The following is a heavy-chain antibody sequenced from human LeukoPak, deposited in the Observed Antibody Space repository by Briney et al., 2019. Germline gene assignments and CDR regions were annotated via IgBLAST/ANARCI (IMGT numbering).Heavy chain of an antibody. V-gene: IGHV3-23*01. D-gene: IGHD3-3*01. Sequence: PGGSLRLSCAASGFTFSSYAMSWVRQAPGKGLEWVSAISGSGGSTYYADSVKGRFTISRDNSKNTLYLQMNSLRAEDTAVYYCAKSGYDFWSGYYIGSFDYWGQGTLVTVSS. CDR3: AKSGYDFWSGYYIGSFDY. CDR1: GFTFSSYA. J-gene: IGHJ4*02. CDR2: ISGSGGST.